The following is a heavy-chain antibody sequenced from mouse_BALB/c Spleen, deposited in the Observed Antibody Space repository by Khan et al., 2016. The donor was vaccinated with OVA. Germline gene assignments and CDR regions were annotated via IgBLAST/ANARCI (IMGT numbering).Heavy chain of an antibody. CDR3: ARGRFDV. CDR2: INPNNGDS. V-gene: IGHV1-26*01. J-gene: IGHJ1*01. CDR1: GYTFTDYY. Sequence: VQLQQSGPELVKPGASVKMSCKASGYTFTDYYMKWMKQSHGKSLEWIGDINPNNGDSFYNQKFKGKATLTVDKSSSTAYMQLNSLTSEDYAVYYCARGRFDVWGAGTTVTVSS.